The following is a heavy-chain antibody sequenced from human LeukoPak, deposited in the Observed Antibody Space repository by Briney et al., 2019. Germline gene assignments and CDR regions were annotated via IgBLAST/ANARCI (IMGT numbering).Heavy chain of an antibody. CDR3: AKLVGATSGFDY. D-gene: IGHD1-26*01. CDR1: GFTFSSYG. J-gene: IGHJ4*02. Sequence: PGRSLRLSCAASGFTFSSYGMHWVRQAPGKGLEWVAVIWYDGSNKYYADSVKGRFTISRDNSKNTLYLQMNSLRAEDTAVYYCAKLVGATSGFDYWGQGTLVTVSS. CDR2: IWYDGSNK. V-gene: IGHV3-33*06.